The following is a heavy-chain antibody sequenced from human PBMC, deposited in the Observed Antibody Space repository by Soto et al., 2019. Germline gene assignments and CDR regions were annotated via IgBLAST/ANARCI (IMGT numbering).Heavy chain of an antibody. CDR1: SGSISSSNW. Sequence: SETLSLTCAVSSGSISSSNWWSWVRQPPGKGLEWIGEIYHSGSTNYNPSLKSRVTISVDKSKNQFSLKLSSVTAADTAVYYCATVYSSGWFDAFDIWGQGTMVTVSS. CDR3: ATVYSSGWFDAFDI. CDR2: IYHSGST. J-gene: IGHJ3*02. D-gene: IGHD6-19*01. V-gene: IGHV4-4*02.